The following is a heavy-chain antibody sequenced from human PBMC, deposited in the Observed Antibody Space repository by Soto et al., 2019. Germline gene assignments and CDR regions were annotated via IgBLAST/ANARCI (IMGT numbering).Heavy chain of an antibody. J-gene: IGHJ4*02. CDR1: GGSISSYY. Sequence: QVQLQESGPGLVKPSETLSLTCTVSGGSISSYYWSWIRQPPGKGLEWIGYIYYSGSTNYNPSLKSRVTISVDTSKNQFSLKLSSVTAADTAVYYCVRETGWYPDYWGQGTLVTVSS. D-gene: IGHD2-15*01. V-gene: IGHV4-59*01. CDR2: IYYSGST. CDR3: VRETGWYPDY.